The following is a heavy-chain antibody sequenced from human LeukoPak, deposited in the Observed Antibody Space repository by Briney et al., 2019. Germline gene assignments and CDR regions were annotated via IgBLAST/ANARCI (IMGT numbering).Heavy chain of an antibody. CDR1: GGTFSSYA. D-gene: IGHD2-2*01. CDR2: IIPIFGTA. J-gene: IGHJ6*04. CDR3: ARDLGDIVVVPATDYYYYGMDV. V-gene: IGHV1-69*13. Sequence: ASVKVSCKASGGTFSSYAIRWVRQAPGQGLEWMGGIIPIFGTANYAQKFQGRVTITADESTSTAYMELSSLRSEDTAVYYCARDLGDIVVVPATDYYYYGMDVWGKGTTVTVSS.